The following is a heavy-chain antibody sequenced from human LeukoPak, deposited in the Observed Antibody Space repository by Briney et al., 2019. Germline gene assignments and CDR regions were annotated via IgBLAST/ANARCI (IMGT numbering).Heavy chain of an antibody. CDR1: GGTFSSYA. CDR3: ARGGQWRGAFDI. D-gene: IGHD6-19*01. Sequence: ASVKVSCKASGGTFSSYAISWVRQAPGQGLEWMGGIIPIFGTANYAQKFQGRVTITADESTSTAYMELSSLRSEDTAVYYCARGGQWRGAFDIWGQGTMVTVSS. CDR2: IIPIFGTA. J-gene: IGHJ3*02. V-gene: IGHV1-69*13.